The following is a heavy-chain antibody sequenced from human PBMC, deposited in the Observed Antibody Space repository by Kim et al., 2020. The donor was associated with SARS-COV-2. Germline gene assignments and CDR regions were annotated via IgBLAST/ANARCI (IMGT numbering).Heavy chain of an antibody. V-gene: IGHV3-23*01. Sequence: GGSLRLSCAASGINFNTYAMTWVRQAPGKGLEWVSSISGSGGSTYYADSVKGRFSISRDNSKNTLSLQMSSLRDEDTAAYYCAAGYCTTTSCYRFEYWGQGTLVTLSS. CDR1: GINFNTYA. CDR3: AAGYCTTTSCYRFEY. J-gene: IGHJ4*02. D-gene: IGHD2-2*01. CDR2: ISGSGGST.